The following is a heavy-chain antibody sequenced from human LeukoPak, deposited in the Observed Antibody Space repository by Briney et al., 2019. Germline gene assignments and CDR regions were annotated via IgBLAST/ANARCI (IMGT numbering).Heavy chain of an antibody. CDR2: IYYSGST. CDR3: AREGVMVRVFDY. Sequence: SETLSLTCTVSGGSISSYYWSWIRQPPGEGLEWIGYIYYSGSTNYNPSLKSRVTISVDTSKNQFSLKLSSVTAADTAVYYCAREGVMVRVFDYWGQGTLVTVSS. J-gene: IGHJ4*02. D-gene: IGHD3-10*01. CDR1: GGSISSYY. V-gene: IGHV4-59*12.